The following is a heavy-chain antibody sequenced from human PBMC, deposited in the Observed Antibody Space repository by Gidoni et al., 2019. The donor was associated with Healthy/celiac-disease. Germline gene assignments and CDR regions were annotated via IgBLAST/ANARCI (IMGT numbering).Heavy chain of an antibody. CDR2: IYTSGST. J-gene: IGHJ4*02. V-gene: IGHV4-4*07. Sequence: VQLQESVPGMVKHSETLSLICTVSGGSISSYYWIWIRQPAGKGLGWIGRIYTSGSTNSNPSLKSRVTMSVDTSKNQFSLKLSSVTAADTAVYYCARDGGGSYYFLWGQGTLVTVSS. CDR1: GGSISSYY. D-gene: IGHD1-26*01. CDR3: ARDGGGSYYFL.